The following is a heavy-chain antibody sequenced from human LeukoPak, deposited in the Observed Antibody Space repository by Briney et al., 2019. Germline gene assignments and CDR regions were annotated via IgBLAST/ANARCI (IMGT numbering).Heavy chain of an antibody. D-gene: IGHD2-15*01. Sequence: SETLSLTCTVSGGSISSSSYYWGWIRQPPVKGLEWMGSIYYSGSTYYNPSLKSRVTISVDTSKNQFSLKLSSVTAADTAVYYCARPQVLLSFSWFDPWGQGTLVTVSS. J-gene: IGHJ5*02. CDR2: IYYSGST. CDR3: ARPQVLLSFSWFDP. CDR1: GGSISSSSYY. V-gene: IGHV4-39*01.